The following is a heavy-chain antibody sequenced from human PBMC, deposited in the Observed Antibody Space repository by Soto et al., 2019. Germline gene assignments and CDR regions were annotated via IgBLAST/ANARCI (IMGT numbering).Heavy chain of an antibody. CDR3: ARRRASGYSSGWRFDY. CDR2: IKHSGST. Sequence: QVQLQQWGAGLLKPSETLSLTCAVYGGSFSGYYWSWIRQPPGKGLEWIGEIKHSGSTNYNPSLKSRVTISVDTSKNQFSLKLSSVTAADTAVYYCARRRASGYSSGWRFDYWGQGTLVTVSS. J-gene: IGHJ4*02. CDR1: GGSFSGYY. V-gene: IGHV4-34*01. D-gene: IGHD6-19*01.